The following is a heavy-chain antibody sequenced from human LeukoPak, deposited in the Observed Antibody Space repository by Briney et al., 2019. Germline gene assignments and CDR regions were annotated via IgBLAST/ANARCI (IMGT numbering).Heavy chain of an antibody. V-gene: IGHV4-4*02. J-gene: IGHJ4*02. CDR3: ARHPFRDAGFLEWLLFFDN. Sequence: PSETLSLTCAVSGGSISSSNWWSWVRQPPGKGLEWVGEIHHTGSTNYNPSLKSRVTISVDKSKNQLSLKLSSVTAADTAVYYCARHPFRDAGFLEWLLFFDNWGQGTLVTVSS. CDR2: IHHTGST. CDR1: GGSISSSNW. D-gene: IGHD3-3*01.